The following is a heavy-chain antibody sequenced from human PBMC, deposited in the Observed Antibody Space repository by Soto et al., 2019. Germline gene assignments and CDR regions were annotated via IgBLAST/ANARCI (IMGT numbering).Heavy chain of an antibody. Sequence: SETLSLTCTVSGGSISSYYWSWIRQPPGKGLEWIGYIYYSGSTNYNPSLKSRVTISVDTSKNQFSLKLSSVTAADTAVYYCARRGRGGTRYFQHWGQGTLVTVSS. CDR2: IYYSGST. V-gene: IGHV4-59*08. CDR3: ARRGRGGTRYFQH. CDR1: GGSISSYY. J-gene: IGHJ1*01. D-gene: IGHD3-16*01.